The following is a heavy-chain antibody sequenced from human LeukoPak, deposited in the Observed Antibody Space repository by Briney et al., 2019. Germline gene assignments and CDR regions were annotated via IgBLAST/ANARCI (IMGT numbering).Heavy chain of an antibody. CDR1: GFTFSSYA. CDR3: ARDQVTTVTTQWGSYAFDI. Sequence: PGGSLRLSCAASGFTFSSYAMHWVRQAPGKGLEWVAVISYDGSNKYYADSVKGRFTISRDNAKNSLYLQLNSLRADDTAVYYCARDQVTTVTTQWGSYAFDIWGQGTMVTVSS. CDR2: ISYDGSNK. D-gene: IGHD4-17*01. J-gene: IGHJ3*02. V-gene: IGHV3-30-3*01.